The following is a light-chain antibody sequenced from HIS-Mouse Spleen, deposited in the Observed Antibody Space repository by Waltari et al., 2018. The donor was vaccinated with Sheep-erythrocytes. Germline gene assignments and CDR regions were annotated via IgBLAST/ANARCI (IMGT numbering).Light chain of an antibody. CDR3: QQYGSSPLT. CDR1: QSVSSSY. V-gene: IGKV3-20*01. J-gene: IGKJ4*01. Sequence: EIVLTQSPGTLSLSPGERATLSCQASQSVSSSYVAWYQQKPGQAPRLLIYGASSRATGIPDMFSGGGAGTDFTLTISRLEPEDFAVYYWQQYGSSPLTFGGGTKVEIK. CDR2: GAS.